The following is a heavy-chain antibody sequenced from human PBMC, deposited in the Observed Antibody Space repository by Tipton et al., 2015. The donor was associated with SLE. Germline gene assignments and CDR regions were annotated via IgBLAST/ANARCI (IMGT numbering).Heavy chain of an antibody. D-gene: IGHD3-9*01. CDR1: DDSIRDYY. Sequence: TLSLTCSVSDDSIRDYYFSWIRQPPGNKLEWIGYSSYSGSTRYNPSLESRVTISVDTSKNQFSLKLNSVTAADTAVYYCASANGFDWLSDWGQGALVTVSS. CDR2: SSYSGST. CDR3: ASANGFDWLSD. J-gene: IGHJ4*02. V-gene: IGHV4-59*08.